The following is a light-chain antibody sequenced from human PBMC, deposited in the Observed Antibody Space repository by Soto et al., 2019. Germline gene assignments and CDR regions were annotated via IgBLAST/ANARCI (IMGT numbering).Light chain of an antibody. V-gene: IGKV1D-13*01. Sequence: AIQLTQSPSSLSASVGDRVTITCRASQGISSALAWYQQKPGKAPKLLIYEASILQSGVPSRFSGSGSGTEFTLTISSLQPEDFAVYYCQQRSNWPLTFGGGTKVDIK. J-gene: IGKJ4*01. CDR3: QQRSNWPLT. CDR1: QGISSA. CDR2: EAS.